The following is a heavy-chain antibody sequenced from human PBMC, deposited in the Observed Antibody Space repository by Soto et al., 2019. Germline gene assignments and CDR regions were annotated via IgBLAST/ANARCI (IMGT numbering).Heavy chain of an antibody. D-gene: IGHD3-22*01. CDR3: ARPLRDRNYYYGMAV. CDR2: TIPMFGTP. V-gene: IGHV1-69*01. CDR1: GGTFSKYA. Sequence: QVQLVQSGAEMQQPGASVRVSCKASGGTFSKYAFSWVRQAPGQGLEWLGGTIPMFGTPNYAQKFQGRVAISADESTATVYMELSSLSSEDPAVYFCARPLRDRNYYYGMAVWGQGTTVTVSS. J-gene: IGHJ6*02.